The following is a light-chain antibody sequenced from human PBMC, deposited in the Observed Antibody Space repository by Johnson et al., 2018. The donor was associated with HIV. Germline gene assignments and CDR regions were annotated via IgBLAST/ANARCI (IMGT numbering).Light chain of an antibody. J-gene: IGLJ1*01. CDR3: ATWDSSLRGV. V-gene: IGLV1-51*01. CDR2: DNN. CDR1: SSNIGNNY. Sequence: QSVLTQPPSVSAAPGQKVNISCSGSSSNIGNNYVSWYKQLPGTAPKLLIYDNNKRPSGIPDRFSGSKSGTSATLGITGLQTGDEADYYCATWDSSLRGVFGTGTQVTVL.